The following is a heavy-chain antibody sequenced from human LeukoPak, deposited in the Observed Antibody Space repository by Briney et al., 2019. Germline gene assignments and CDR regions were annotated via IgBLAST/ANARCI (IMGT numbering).Heavy chain of an antibody. Sequence: GASVKVSCKASGYTFTSYDINWVRQATGQGLEWMGWMNPNSGNTGYAQKFQGRVTITRNTSISTAYMELSSLRSEDTAVYYCARVGIAARDAFDIWGQGTIVTVSS. J-gene: IGHJ3*02. CDR3: ARVGIAARDAFDI. V-gene: IGHV1-8*03. CDR1: GYTFTSYD. D-gene: IGHD6-13*01. CDR2: MNPNSGNT.